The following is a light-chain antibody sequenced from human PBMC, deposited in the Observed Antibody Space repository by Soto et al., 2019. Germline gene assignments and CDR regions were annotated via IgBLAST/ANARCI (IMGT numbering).Light chain of an antibody. V-gene: IGLV1-47*02. CDR1: TANIGKNY. J-gene: IGLJ3*02. Sequence: QSVLTQSPSTSGTPGQRVTISCSGNTANIGKNYVYWYQQFPGTATKLLIYSDNQRPSWVPNRFSVSKSDTSASLAISGLRSEDEAVYYCAAWDDRMSGRVFGGGTKLTVL. CDR3: AAWDDRMSGRV. CDR2: SDN.